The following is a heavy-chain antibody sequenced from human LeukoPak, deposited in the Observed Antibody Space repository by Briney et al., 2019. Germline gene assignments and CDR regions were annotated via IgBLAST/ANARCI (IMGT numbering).Heavy chain of an antibody. CDR2: INSDGSST. CDR1: GFTFSSYW. V-gene: IGHV3-74*01. J-gene: IGHJ1*01. D-gene: IGHD6-13*01. Sequence: PGGSLRLSCAASGFTFSSYWMHWVRQAPGKGLVWVSRINSDGSSTSYADSVKGRFTISRDNAKNTLYLQMNSLRAEDTAVYYCARGTIAAAGRFQHWGQGTLVTVSS. CDR3: ARGTIAAAGRFQH.